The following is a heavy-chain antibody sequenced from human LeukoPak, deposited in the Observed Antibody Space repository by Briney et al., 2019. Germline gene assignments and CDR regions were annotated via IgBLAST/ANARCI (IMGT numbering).Heavy chain of an antibody. CDR3: ARDPYNGAYSEGYYYYYMDV. CDR1: GFTFSSYE. J-gene: IGHJ6*03. CDR2: ITSSSSYT. Sequence: GGSLRLSCAASGFTFSSYEMNWVRQAPGKGLEWISSITSSSSYTFYADSVKGRFTISRDNAKNSLYLQMNSLRVEDTAIYYCARDPYNGAYSEGYYYYYMDVWGKGTTVTVSS. V-gene: IGHV3-21*01. D-gene: IGHD1-1*01.